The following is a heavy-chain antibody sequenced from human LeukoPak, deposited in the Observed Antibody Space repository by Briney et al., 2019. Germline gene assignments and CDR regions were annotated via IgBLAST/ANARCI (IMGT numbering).Heavy chain of an antibody. J-gene: IGHJ6*02. D-gene: IGHD2-21*01. CDR3: ARDVVYGMDV. V-gene: IGHV4-59*01. CDR2: IYYSGST. Sequence: GSLRLSCAASGFTFSSYAMSWIRQPPGKGLEWIGYIYYSGSTNYNPSLKSRVTISVDTSKNQFSLKLSSVTAADTAVYYCARDVVYGMDVWGQGTTVTVSS. CDR1: GFTFSSYA.